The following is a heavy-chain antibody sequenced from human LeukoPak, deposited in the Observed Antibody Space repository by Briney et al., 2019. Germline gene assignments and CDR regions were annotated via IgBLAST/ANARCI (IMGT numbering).Heavy chain of an antibody. CDR3: SRNPGYQYNWFFDP. Sequence: SETLSLTCIVSGGSIGSGGYYWSWIRQHPGKGLEWIGYIYYSGSTYYNPSLKSRVIISVDTSKNQFSLRLSSVTAAATAVYYWSRNPGYQYNWFFDPLGPGHP. CDR2: IYYSGST. CDR1: GGSIGSGGYY. D-gene: IGHD2-2*01. J-gene: IGHJ2*01. V-gene: IGHV4-31*03.